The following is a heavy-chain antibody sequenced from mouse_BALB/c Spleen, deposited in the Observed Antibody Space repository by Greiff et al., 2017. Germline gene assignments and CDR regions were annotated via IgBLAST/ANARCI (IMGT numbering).Heavy chain of an antibody. CDR3: ARKHYGSSYDYAMDY. D-gene: IGHD1-1*01. CDR2: ISSGSSTI. Sequence: EVQLVESGGGLVKPGGSLKLSCAASGFTFSSFGMHWVRQAPEKGLEWVAYISSGSSTIYYADTVKGRFTISRDNPKNTLFLQMTSLRSEDTAMYYCARKHYGSSYDYAMDYWGQGTSVTVSS. J-gene: IGHJ4*01. V-gene: IGHV5-17*02. CDR1: GFTFSSFG.